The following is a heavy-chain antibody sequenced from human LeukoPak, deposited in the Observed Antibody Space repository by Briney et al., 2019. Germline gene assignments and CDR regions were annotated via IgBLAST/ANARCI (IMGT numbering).Heavy chain of an antibody. Sequence: GGSLRLSCAASGFTFSSYSMNWVRQAPGKGLEWVSSITSSSSYIYYADSVKGRFTISRDNAKNSLYLQMNSLRAEDTAVYYCARDKGDYDTSGSLFVFGGQGTLVTVSS. V-gene: IGHV3-21*04. CDR1: GFTFSSYS. CDR3: ARDKGDYDTSGSLFVF. CDR2: ITSSSSYI. J-gene: IGHJ4*02. D-gene: IGHD3-22*01.